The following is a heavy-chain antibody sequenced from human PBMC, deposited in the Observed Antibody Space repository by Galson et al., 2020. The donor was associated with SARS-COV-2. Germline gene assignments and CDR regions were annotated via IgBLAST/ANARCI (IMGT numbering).Heavy chain of an antibody. CDR1: GYTFTTYG. V-gene: IGHV1-18*01. D-gene: IGHD3-9*01. Sequence: ASVKVSCKASGYTFTTYGVTWVRQAPGQGLEWMGWIRASNGDTNYAHKFQDRLTMTADTSTTTVHMELRSLTSDDTAVYYCARVFHDILNPHYFYYGMDVWGQGTTVIVSS. CDR2: IRASNGDT. CDR3: ARVFHDILNPHYFYYGMDV. J-gene: IGHJ6*02.